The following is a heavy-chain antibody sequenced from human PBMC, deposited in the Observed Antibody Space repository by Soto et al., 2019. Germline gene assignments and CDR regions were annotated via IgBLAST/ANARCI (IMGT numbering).Heavy chain of an antibody. J-gene: IGHJ6*02. CDR3: ARDRRVVVPAAILDYYYYGMDV. D-gene: IGHD2-2*02. CDR2: IYYSGST. Sequence: SETLSLTCTVSGGSISSGGYYWSWIRQHPGKRLEWIGYIYYSGSTYYSPSLKSRVTISVDTSKNQFSLKLSSVTAADTAVYYCARDRRVVVPAAILDYYYYGMDVWGQGTTVTVS. V-gene: IGHV4-31*03. CDR1: GGSISSGGYY.